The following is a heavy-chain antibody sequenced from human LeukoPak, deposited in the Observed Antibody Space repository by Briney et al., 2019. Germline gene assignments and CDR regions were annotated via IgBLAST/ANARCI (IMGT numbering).Heavy chain of an antibody. V-gene: IGHV4-34*01. J-gene: IGHJ4*02. CDR1: GGSFSGYY. D-gene: IGHD3-10*01. Sequence: SETLSLTCAVYGGSFSGYYWSWIRQPPGKGLEWIGEINHSGSTNYNPSLKSRVTISVDTSKNQFSLKLSSVTAADTAVYYCATVEGSLTFDYWGQGTLVTVSS. CDR3: ATVEGSLTFDY. CDR2: INHSGST.